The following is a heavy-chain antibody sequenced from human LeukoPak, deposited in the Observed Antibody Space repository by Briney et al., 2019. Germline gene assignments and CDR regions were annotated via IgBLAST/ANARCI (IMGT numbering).Heavy chain of an antibody. CDR1: GGSISSYY. D-gene: IGHD1-14*01. Sequence: SETLSLTCTVSGGSISSYYWSWIRQPPGKGLEWIGYIYYTGRTKYNPSLMSRVTMLIDTSKNQFFLNLRSVTAADTAVYYCARGFSPERQDEDDYWGQGALVTVSS. J-gene: IGHJ4*02. V-gene: IGHV4-59*01. CDR3: ARGFSPERQDEDDY. CDR2: IYYTGRT.